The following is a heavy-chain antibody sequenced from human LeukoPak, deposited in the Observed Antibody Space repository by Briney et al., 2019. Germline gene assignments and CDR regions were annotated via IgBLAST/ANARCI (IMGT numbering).Heavy chain of an antibody. CDR3: AREDYGDYFDY. J-gene: IGHJ4*02. Sequence: SETLSLTCTVSAYSLSSGYYRGWIRQPLGKGLEWIGSIYHSGSTYYNPSLKSRVTISVDTSKNQFSLRLSSVTAADTAVYYCAREDYGDYFDYWGQGTLVTVSS. CDR1: AYSLSSGYY. D-gene: IGHD4-17*01. CDR2: IYHSGST. V-gene: IGHV4-38-2*02.